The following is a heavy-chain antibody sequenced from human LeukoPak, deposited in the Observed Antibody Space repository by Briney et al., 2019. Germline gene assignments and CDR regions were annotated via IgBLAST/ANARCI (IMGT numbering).Heavy chain of an antibody. D-gene: IGHD5-18*01. J-gene: IGHJ6*02. Sequence: PGGSLRLSCAASGFTFSSYAMSWVRQAPGKGLEWVSAISGSGGSTYYADSVKGRFTISRDNSKNTLYLQMNSLRAEDTAVYYCAKDCMVSDGIQLWCVMDVWGQGTTVTVSS. CDR3: AKDCMVSDGIQLWCVMDV. CDR2: ISGSGGST. CDR1: GFTFSSYA. V-gene: IGHV3-23*01.